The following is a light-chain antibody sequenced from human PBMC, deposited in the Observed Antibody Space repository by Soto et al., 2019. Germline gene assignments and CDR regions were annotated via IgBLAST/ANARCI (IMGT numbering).Light chain of an antibody. CDR1: QSVSSN. V-gene: IGKV3-15*01. CDR3: QQYNNWPRT. Sequence: EIVMTQSPATLSVSPGERATLSCRASQSVSSNLAWYQQKPGQAPRLLIYGVSTRATGIPVRFSGSGSGTEFTLTISSLQSEDFAVYYCQQYNNWPRTFGQGTKVEIK. CDR2: GVS. J-gene: IGKJ1*01.